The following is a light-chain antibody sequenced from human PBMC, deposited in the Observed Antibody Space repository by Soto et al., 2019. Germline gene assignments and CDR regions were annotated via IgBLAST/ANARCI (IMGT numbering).Light chain of an antibody. CDR2: GNS. V-gene: IGLV1-40*01. CDR1: SSNIGAGYD. Sequence: QPVLTQSPSVSGAPGQRVTISCTGSSSNIGAGYDVHWYQQLPGTAPKLLIYGNSNRPSGVPDRFSGSKSGTSASLAITGLQAEDEADYYCQSYDSSLSGWVFGGGTKLTVL. J-gene: IGLJ3*02. CDR3: QSYDSSLSGWV.